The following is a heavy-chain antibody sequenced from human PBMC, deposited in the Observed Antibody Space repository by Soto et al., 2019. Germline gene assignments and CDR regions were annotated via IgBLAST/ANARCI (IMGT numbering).Heavy chain of an antibody. CDR1: GYTLTELS. CDR3: ATDPISMGWFDP. Sequence: ASVKVSCKASGYTLTELSMHWVRQAPGKGLEWMGGFDPEDGETIYAQKFQGRVTMTEDTSTDTAYMELSSLRSEDTAVYYCATDPISMGWFDPWGQGTLVTVSS. CDR2: FDPEDGET. J-gene: IGHJ5*02. D-gene: IGHD2-21*01. V-gene: IGHV1-24*01.